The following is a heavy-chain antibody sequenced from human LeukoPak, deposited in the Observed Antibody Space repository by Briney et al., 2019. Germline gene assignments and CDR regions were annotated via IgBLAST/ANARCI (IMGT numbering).Heavy chain of an antibody. V-gene: IGHV3-9*01. D-gene: IGHD3-22*01. CDR2: ITWNSGSL. CDR3: ARGKWLSESPLDS. J-gene: IGHJ4*02. CDR1: GFTFDDYG. Sequence: PGGSLRLSCAAPGFTFDDYGMHWVRQPPGKGLEWVSGITWNSGSLAYADSVKGRFIISRDNAKNSLYLQMNSLRADDTALYYCARGKWLSESPLDSWGQGTLVTVSS.